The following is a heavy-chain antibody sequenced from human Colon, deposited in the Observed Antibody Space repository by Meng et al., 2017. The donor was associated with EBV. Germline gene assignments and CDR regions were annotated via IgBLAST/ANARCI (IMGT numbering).Heavy chain of an antibody. CDR1: GGSVSSGGYY. CDR3: ARVSSGWDYFDY. Sequence: QVQLQESGPGLVKPFXXLSLTCTVSGGSVSSGGYYWTWIRQHPGKGLEWFGHIYYSGSTFYNPSLKRRVIISIDTSKNQFSLNLRSVTAADTAVYYCARVSSGWDYFDYWGQGTLVTVSS. V-gene: IGHV4-31*03. D-gene: IGHD6-19*01. CDR2: IYYSGST. J-gene: IGHJ4*02.